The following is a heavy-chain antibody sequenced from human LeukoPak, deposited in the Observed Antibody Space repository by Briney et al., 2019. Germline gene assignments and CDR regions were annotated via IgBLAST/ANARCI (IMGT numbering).Heavy chain of an antibody. V-gene: IGHV1-69*13. J-gene: IGHJ3*02. D-gene: IGHD6-13*01. Sequence: GASVKVSCKASGGTFSSYAISWVRQAPGQGLEWMGGIIPIFGTANYAQKFQGRVTITADESTSTAYMELSSLRSEDTAVYYCASQAATDTDAFDIWGQGTMVTVSP. CDR1: GGTFSSYA. CDR2: IIPIFGTA. CDR3: ASQAATDTDAFDI.